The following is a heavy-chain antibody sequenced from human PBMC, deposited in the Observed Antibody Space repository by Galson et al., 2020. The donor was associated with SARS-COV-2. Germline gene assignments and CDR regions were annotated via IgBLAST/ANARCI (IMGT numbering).Heavy chain of an antibody. D-gene: IGHD3-10*01. Sequence: ASVKVSCKASGYTFTGYYMHWVRQAPGQGLEWMVWINPNSGGTNYAQKFQGRVTMTRDTSISTAYMELSRLRSDDTAVYYCARESSLLWFGELLYEDSWLGNYYYYMDVWGKGTTVTVSS. CDR3: ARESSLLWFGELLYEDSWLGNYYYYMDV. V-gene: IGHV1-2*02. J-gene: IGHJ6*03. CDR2: INPNSGGT. CDR1: GYTFTGYY.